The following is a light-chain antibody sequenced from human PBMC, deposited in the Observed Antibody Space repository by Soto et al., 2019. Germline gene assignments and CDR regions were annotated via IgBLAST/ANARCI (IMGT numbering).Light chain of an antibody. V-gene: IGKV3-20*01. CDR1: QSVSSNY. CDR2: GAS. J-gene: IGKJ1*01. Sequence: IVLTQSPGTLSLSPGERATLSCRASQSVSSNYLVWYQQKPGQAPRLLIYGASSRATGIPDRFSGSGSGTDFTLTIRRLEPEDFAVYYCQQYGSSYPWTFGQGTKVDIK. CDR3: QQYGSSYPWT.